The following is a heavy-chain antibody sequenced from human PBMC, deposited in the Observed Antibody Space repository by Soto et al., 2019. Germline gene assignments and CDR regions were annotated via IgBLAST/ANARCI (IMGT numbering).Heavy chain of an antibody. D-gene: IGHD2-2*01. V-gene: IGHV3-30*18. CDR1: GFTFSSYG. CDR2: ISYGGSNK. J-gene: IGHJ5*02. CDR3: AKDNCISTSCYRLYNWFDP. Sequence: PGGSLRLSCAASGFTFSSYGMHWVRQAPGKGLEWVAVISYGGSNKYYADSVKGRFTISRDNSKSTLYLQMNNLRAEDTAVYYCAKDNCISTSCYRLYNWFDPWGQGTLVTVSS.